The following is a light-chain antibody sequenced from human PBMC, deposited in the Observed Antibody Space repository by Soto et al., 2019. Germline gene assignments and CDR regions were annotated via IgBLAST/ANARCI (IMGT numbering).Light chain of an antibody. CDR2: ATS. Sequence: TQSPGTLSLSPGERATLSCLAVQSVTSTYMAWYQQKPGQAPRLLIYATSFRATGIPDRFRGSGSGTDFTLTISSLEPEDFAVYFCQQYNNWPWTFGQGT. J-gene: IGKJ1*01. CDR3: QQYNNWPWT. V-gene: IGKV3-20*01. CDR1: QSVTSTY.